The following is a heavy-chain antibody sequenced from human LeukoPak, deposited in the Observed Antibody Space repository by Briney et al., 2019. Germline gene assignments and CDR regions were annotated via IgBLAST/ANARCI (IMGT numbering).Heavy chain of an antibody. J-gene: IGHJ3*02. D-gene: IGHD6-13*01. CDR2: IDPSDFYT. CDR1: GYSFTSYW. Sequence: GESLKISCKASGYSFTSYWIGWVRQMPGKGLEWMGKIDPSDFYTDYSPSFQGHVTISADTSINTAFLEWSSLKTSDTAIYYCASSIAAAGIGQNTFDIWGQGTVVAVSS. V-gene: IGHV5-10-1*01. CDR3: ASSIAAAGIGQNTFDI.